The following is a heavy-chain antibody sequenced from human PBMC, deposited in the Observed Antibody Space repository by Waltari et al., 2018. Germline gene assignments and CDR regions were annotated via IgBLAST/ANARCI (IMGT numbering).Heavy chain of an antibody. V-gene: IGHV1-8*01. D-gene: IGHD4-17*01. J-gene: IGHJ5*02. CDR2: INPKSGNT. CDR1: QYTFTSYD. Sequence: VQLVQSGAEVKKPGASVKDSCKASQYTFTSYDINCMRQATGQGLEWMGWINPKSGNTDYAQKVQGRVTMTRDTSITTAYMELSSLRSDDTAVYYCARANYGGKRWFDPWGQGTLVTVSS. CDR3: ARANYGGKRWFDP.